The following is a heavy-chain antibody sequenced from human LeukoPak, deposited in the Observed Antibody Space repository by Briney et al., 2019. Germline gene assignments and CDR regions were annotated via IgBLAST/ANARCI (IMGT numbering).Heavy chain of an antibody. V-gene: IGHV4-59*08. Sequence: PSETLSLTCTVSGGSISSYYWSWIRQPPGKGLEWIGYIYYSGSTNYNPSLKSRVTISVDTSKNQFSLKLSSVTAADTAVYYCAGGLTMVRGVVTYDYWGQGTLVTVSS. CDR3: AGGLTMVRGVVTYDY. CDR1: GGSISSYY. D-gene: IGHD3-10*01. CDR2: IYYSGST. J-gene: IGHJ4*02.